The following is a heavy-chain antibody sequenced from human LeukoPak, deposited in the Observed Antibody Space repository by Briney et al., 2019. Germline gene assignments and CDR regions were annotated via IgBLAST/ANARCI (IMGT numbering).Heavy chain of an antibody. CDR1: GFTVSNNY. V-gene: IGHV3-53*01. J-gene: IGHJ4*02. Sequence: GGSLRLSCVASGFTVSNNYMGWVRQAPGKGLEWVSIMYSGNYIYYADSVTGRFTISRDNSKNTMSLQMNSLRADDTAVYYCAKEKKSGGWPLDYWGQGALVTVSS. CDR2: MYSGNYI. D-gene: IGHD2-15*01. CDR3: AKEKKSGGWPLDY.